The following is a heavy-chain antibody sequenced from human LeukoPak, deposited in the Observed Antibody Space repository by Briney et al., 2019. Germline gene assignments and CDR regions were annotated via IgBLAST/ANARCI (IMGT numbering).Heavy chain of an antibody. V-gene: IGHV4-30-2*01. CDR2: IYHSGST. CDR1: GGSISSGGYY. J-gene: IGHJ2*01. Sequence: KTSETLSLTCTVSGGSISSGGYYWSWIRQPPGKGLEWIGYIYHSGSTYYNPSLKSRVTISVDRSKNQFSLKLSSVTAADTAVYYCARAPYDILTGYCRVDHWYFDLWGRGTLVTVSS. CDR3: ARAPYDILTGYCRVDHWYFDL. D-gene: IGHD3-9*01.